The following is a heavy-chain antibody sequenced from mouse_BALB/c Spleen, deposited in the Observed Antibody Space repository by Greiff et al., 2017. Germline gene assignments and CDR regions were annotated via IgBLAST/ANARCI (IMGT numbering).Heavy chain of an antibody. Sequence: EVKLMESGPGLVKPSQSLSLTCSVTGYSITSGYYWNWIRQFPGNKLEWMGYISYDGSNNYNPSLKNRISITRDTSKNQFFLKLNSVTTEDTATYYCARGGYGNYDYYAMDYWGQGTSVTVSS. V-gene: IGHV3-6*02. D-gene: IGHD2-10*02. CDR3: ARGGYGNYDYYAMDY. CDR1: GYSITSGYY. J-gene: IGHJ4*01. CDR2: ISYDGSN.